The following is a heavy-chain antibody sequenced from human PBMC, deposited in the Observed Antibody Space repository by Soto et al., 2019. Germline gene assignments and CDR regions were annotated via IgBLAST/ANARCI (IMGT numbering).Heavy chain of an antibody. V-gene: IGHV3-23*05. CDR3: AKGDGGYFDH. CDR2: IKISGRAT. Sequence: EVQLLESGGGLVQPGGSLRLSCIASGFSFSNYAMIWVRQAPGKGPEWVSSIKISGRATYYADAVKGRFTISRDDSKNAVYLQMNSLRGEDTAVYFCAKGDGGYFDHWGQGSLVTVSS. J-gene: IGHJ4*02. CDR1: GFSFSNYA. D-gene: IGHD3-16*01.